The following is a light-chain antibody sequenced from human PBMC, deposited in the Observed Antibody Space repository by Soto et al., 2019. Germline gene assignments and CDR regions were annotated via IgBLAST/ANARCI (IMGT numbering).Light chain of an antibody. J-gene: IGLJ1*01. CDR1: SGDVGGHNA. CDR2: DVY. CDR3: SSYERSGAYV. Sequence: QSALTQPASVSGSPGQSITLSCTGTSGDVGGHNAVSWYQQHPGKAPKLLIYDVYNRPSGASNRFSGSKSGNTASLTISGLQAEDGADYYCSSYERSGAYVFGTGTKLTVL. V-gene: IGLV2-14*03.